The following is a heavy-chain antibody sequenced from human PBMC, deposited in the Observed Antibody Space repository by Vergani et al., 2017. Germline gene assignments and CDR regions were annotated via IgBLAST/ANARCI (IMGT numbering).Heavy chain of an antibody. Sequence: EVQLVESGGGLVQPGGSLRLSCSASGFTFSSYAMHWVRQAPGKGLEYVSAISSNGGSTYYADSVKGRFTISRDNSKNTLYLQMSSLRAEDTAVYYCVKGLPTRGSGWGGYFDYGGQGTLVTVSS. CDR1: GFTFSSYA. J-gene: IGHJ4*02. CDR3: VKGLPTRGSGWGGYFDY. CDR2: ISSNGGST. D-gene: IGHD6-19*01. V-gene: IGHV3-64D*06.